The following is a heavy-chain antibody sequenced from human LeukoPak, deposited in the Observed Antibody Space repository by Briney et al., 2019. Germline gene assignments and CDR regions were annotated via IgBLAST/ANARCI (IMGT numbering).Heavy chain of an antibody. V-gene: IGHV3-23*01. Sequence: GGSLRLSCAASGFTFSNYAMTWVRQAPGKGLEWVSAISSSGGSTNYADSVKGRFTISRDNSKSTLYLQVNSLRAEDTAIYYCAKRGSSSYFDFWGQGTLVTVSS. J-gene: IGHJ4*02. CDR3: AKRGSSSYFDF. CDR2: ISSSGGST. CDR1: GFTFSNYA. D-gene: IGHD6-13*01.